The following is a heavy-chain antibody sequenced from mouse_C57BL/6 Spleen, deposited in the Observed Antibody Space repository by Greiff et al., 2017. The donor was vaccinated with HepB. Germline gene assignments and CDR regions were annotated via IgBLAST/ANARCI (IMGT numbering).Heavy chain of an antibody. CDR2: IHPNSGST. CDR3: ARENWDPYYFDY. J-gene: IGHJ2*01. CDR1: GYTFTSYW. Sequence: QVQLQQSGAELVKPGASVKLSCKASGYTFTSYWMHWVKQRPGQGLEWIGMIHPNSGSTNYNEKFKSKATLTVDKSSSTAYMQLSSLTSEDSAVYYCARENWDPYYFDYWGQGTTLTVSS. D-gene: IGHD4-1*01. V-gene: IGHV1-64*01.